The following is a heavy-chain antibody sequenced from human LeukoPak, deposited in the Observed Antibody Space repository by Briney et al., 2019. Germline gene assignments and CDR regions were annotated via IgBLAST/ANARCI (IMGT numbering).Heavy chain of an antibody. V-gene: IGHV1-2*02. CDR3: ARGIRWLQSDY. J-gene: IGHJ4*02. CDR1: GYTFTGYY. Sequence: ASVKVSCKASGYTFTGYYMHWVRQAPGQGLEWMGWINPNSGGINYAQKFQGRVTMTRDTSISTAYMELSRLRSDDTAVYYCARGIRWLQSDYWGQGTLVTVSS. D-gene: IGHD5-24*01. CDR2: INPNSGGI.